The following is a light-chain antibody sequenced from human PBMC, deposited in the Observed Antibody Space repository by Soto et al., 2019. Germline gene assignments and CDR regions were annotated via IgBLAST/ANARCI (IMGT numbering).Light chain of an antibody. CDR2: SAS. CDR1: QGMSTY. CDR3: QQLNGYQLA. J-gene: IGKJ4*01. Sequence: DIQLTQSPSFLSASVGDTVTITCRASQGMSTYLAWYQQKLGKVPKLLIRSASTLQSGVPPRFSGGGSGTEFTLTISTLQPDDSGIYYCQQLNGYQLAFGGGTNVEIK. V-gene: IGKV1-9*01.